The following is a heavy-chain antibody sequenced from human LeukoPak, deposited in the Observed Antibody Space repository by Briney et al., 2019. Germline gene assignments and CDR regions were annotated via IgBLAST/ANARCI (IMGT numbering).Heavy chain of an antibody. Sequence: GGSLRLSCAASGFTFSSYAMSWVRQAPGKGLEWVSAISGSGDSTYYGDSVKGRFTISRDNSKNTLYLQMNSLRAEDTAVYYCAKTRPLDSSSWSHGDYWGQGALVTVSS. D-gene: IGHD6-13*01. CDR2: ISGSGDST. CDR3: AKTRPLDSSSWSHGDY. CDR1: GFTFSSYA. J-gene: IGHJ4*02. V-gene: IGHV3-23*01.